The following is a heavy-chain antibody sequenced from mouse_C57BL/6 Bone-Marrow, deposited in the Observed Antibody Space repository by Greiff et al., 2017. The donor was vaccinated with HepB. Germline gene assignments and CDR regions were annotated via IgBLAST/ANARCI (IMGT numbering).Heavy chain of an antibody. CDR1: GYTFTSYW. CDR2: IYPGSGST. V-gene: IGHV1-55*01. Sequence: QVQLKQPGAELVKPGASVKMSCKASGYTFTSYWITWVKQRPGQGLEWIGDIYPGSGSTNYNEKFKSKATLTVDTSSSTAYMQLSSLTSEDSAVYYCARAPLYYYGSREWYFDVWGTGTTVTVSS. CDR3: ARAPLYYYGSREWYFDV. D-gene: IGHD1-1*01. J-gene: IGHJ1*03.